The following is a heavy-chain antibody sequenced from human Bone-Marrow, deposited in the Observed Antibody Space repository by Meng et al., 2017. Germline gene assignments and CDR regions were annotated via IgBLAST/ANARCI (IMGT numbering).Heavy chain of an antibody. J-gene: IGHJ4*02. V-gene: IGHV4-4*02. D-gene: IGHD2-2*01. CDR2: IYHTGST. CDR3: ARHEFGLPTAAFDH. Sequence: QVQLQESGPGLVNPSGTLSLTCAVSGDSIISNYWWNWVRQTPGKGLEWIGEIYHTGSTDYNPFLKSRVTISVDTSKNQFSLTLTSVTAADTAVYYCARHEFGLPTAAFDHWGQGTLVTVSS. CDR1: GDSIISNYW.